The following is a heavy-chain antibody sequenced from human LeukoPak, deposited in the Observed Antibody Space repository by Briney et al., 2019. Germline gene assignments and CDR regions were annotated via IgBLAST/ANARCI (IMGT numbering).Heavy chain of an antibody. CDR1: GHSVSSLHSY. V-gene: IGHV4-61*03. J-gene: IGHJ6*02. CDR3: ARDYRIVGAWENYFYAMDV. D-gene: IGHD1-26*01. Sequence: SETLSLSCSVSGHSVSSLHSYWTWIRQPPGKGLEWIGYISYSGNTNYNPSLKSRVTISVDTSENYFSLRLTSVTAADTAVYYCARDYRIVGAWENYFYAMDVWGQGTTVTVSS. CDR2: ISYSGNT.